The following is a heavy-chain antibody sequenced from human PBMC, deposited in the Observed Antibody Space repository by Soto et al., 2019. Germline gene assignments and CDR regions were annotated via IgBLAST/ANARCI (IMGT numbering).Heavy chain of an antibody. CDR1: GFTFSDYW. CDR3: AGDASGWSVY. J-gene: IGHJ4*02. CDR2: MNKDGSEK. Sequence: EVQLVESGGGLVQPGGSLRISCGASGFTFSDYWMSWVRQAPGKGLEWVANMNKDGSEKFYVDSVKGRFTISRDNAKESLYLQMNSLRDEDTAVYYCAGDASGWSVYWGQGTLVTVSS. V-gene: IGHV3-7*04. D-gene: IGHD6-19*01.